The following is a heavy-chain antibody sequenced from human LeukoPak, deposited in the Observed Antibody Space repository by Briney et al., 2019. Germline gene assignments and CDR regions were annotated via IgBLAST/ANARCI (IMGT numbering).Heavy chain of an antibody. D-gene: IGHD2-21*01. V-gene: IGHV3-23*01. CDR2: ITLSGGST. Sequence: GGSLRLSCAASGFTFSYYDMSWVRQAPGKGLEWVASITLSGGSTFYADSVKGRFTISRDNSKNTLYLQMNSLSAEDTAVYYCANRVNPVVAHHYLDVGGKGTTV. CDR1: GFTFSYYD. CDR3: ANRVNPVVAHHYLDV. J-gene: IGHJ6*03.